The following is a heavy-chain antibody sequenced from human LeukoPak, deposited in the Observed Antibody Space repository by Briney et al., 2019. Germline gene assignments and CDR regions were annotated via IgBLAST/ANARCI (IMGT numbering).Heavy chain of an antibody. J-gene: IGHJ4*02. CDR3: AKDTLGIAVAGTLGFDY. D-gene: IGHD6-19*01. CDR2: IKYDGSNK. V-gene: IGHV3-30*02. Sequence: PGGSLRLSCAASGSTFSSYGMNWVRQAPGKGLEWVAFIKYDGSNKDYADSVRGRFTISRDNSKNTLYLQMNSLRAEDTAVYYCAKDTLGIAVAGTLGFDYWGQGTLVTVSS. CDR1: GSTFSSYG.